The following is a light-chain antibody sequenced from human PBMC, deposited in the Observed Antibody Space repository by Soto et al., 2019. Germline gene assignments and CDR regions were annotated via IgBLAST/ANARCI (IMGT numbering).Light chain of an antibody. CDR2: GAS. CDR1: QGIFNY. Sequence: DIQMTQSPSSLSASIEDTVTITCQASQGIFNYLAWYQQKPGKVPKLVISGASTLQSGVPSRFSGSGSGTHFTLTISRLEPGDFAVYYCQHFGGTTFTFGQGTRLEIK. V-gene: IGKV1-27*01. J-gene: IGKJ5*01. CDR3: QHFGGTTFT.